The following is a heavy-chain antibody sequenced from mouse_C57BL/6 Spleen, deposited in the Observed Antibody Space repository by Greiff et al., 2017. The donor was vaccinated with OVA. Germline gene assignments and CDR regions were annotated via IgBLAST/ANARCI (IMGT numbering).Heavy chain of an antibody. V-gene: IGHV1-55*01. J-gene: IGHJ1*03. CDR3: ARHDYDYDGWYFDV. Sequence: QVQLQQPGAELVKPGASVKMSCKASGYTFTSYWITWVKQRPGQGLEWIGDIYPGSGSTNYNEKFKSKATLTVDTSSSTAYMQLSSLTSEDSAVYDCARHDYDYDGWYFDVWGTGTTVTVSS. CDR2: IYPGSGST. D-gene: IGHD2-4*01. CDR1: GYTFTSYW.